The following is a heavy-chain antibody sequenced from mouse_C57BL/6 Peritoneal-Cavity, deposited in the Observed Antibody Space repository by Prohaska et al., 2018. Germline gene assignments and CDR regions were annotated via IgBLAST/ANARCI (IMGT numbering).Heavy chain of an antibody. CDR2: ICGGGST. Sequence: LVAASQCLSISCTVSGASLSCYGVDLVRQPPGKGLEWLGVICGGGSTNYNSALMSRLIISKDNSKSQVFLKMNSLQTDDTAMYYCAKIYYGNGYAMDYWGQGTSVTVSS. CDR1: GASLSCYG. V-gene: IGHV2-9*01. CDR3: AKIYYGNGYAMDY. D-gene: IGHD2-1*01. J-gene: IGHJ4*01.